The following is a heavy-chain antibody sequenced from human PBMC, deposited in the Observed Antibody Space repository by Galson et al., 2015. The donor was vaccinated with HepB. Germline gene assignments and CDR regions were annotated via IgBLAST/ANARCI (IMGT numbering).Heavy chain of an antibody. D-gene: IGHD3-10*01. V-gene: IGHV3-11*01. CDR3: GGGYYSCGPIDY. J-gene: IGHJ4*02. Sequence: SLRLSCAASGFTFGDYYMTWVRQAPGKGPEWVSYISRGSSSIYYADSVKGRFTISRDNAKSSVYLQMNSLRAEDTAVYYCGGGYYSCGPIDYWGQGTLVTVSS. CDR2: ISRGSSSI. CDR1: GFTFGDYY.